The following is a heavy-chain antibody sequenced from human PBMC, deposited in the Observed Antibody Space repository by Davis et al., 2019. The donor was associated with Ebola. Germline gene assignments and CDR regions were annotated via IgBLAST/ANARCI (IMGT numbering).Heavy chain of an antibody. D-gene: IGHD3-22*01. V-gene: IGHV3-53*01. J-gene: IGHJ4*02. CDR2: LYSAGAS. CDR1: GFTFTNLP. Sequence: PGGSLRLSCAASGFTFTNLPMSWVRRAPGEGLEWVSSLYSAGASYYADFVKGRFTVTRDASKNTLYLQMNSLRAEDTAVYYCARDPSSYDSAGWGFWGQGTLVTVSS. CDR3: ARDPSSYDSAGWGF.